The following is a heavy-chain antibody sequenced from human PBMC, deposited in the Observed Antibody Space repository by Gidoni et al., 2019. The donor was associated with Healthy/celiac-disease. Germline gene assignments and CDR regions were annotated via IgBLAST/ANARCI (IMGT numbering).Heavy chain of an antibody. CDR2: IIPILGIE. D-gene: IGHD3-10*01. V-gene: IGHV1-69*04. Sequence: QVQLVQSGAEVKKPGSSVKVSCKASGGTFSSYAISGGRQAPGQGLEWMGRIIPILGIENYEQNFQGRVTITADKSTSTAYRELSRLRSEDTAVYYCARVGYYGSGSSAEDYWGQGTLVTVSS. CDR3: ARVGYYGSGSSAEDY. CDR1: GGTFSSYA. J-gene: IGHJ4*02.